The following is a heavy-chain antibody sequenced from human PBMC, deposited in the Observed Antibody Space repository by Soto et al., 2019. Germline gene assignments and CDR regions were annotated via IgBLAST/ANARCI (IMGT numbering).Heavy chain of an antibody. D-gene: IGHD5-12*01. Sequence: VQLVESGGGLVQPGRSLRLSCAASGFSFDDYVMHWVRQGPGKGLEWVSGLDWNDVSIGYADSVKGRFTISRDNAKNSLYLQMNSLRSEDTALYYCAKDIARYSGYEGAFDIWGQGTMVTVSS. V-gene: IGHV3-9*01. CDR1: GFSFDDYV. CDR3: AKDIARYSGYEGAFDI. J-gene: IGHJ3*02. CDR2: LDWNDVSI.